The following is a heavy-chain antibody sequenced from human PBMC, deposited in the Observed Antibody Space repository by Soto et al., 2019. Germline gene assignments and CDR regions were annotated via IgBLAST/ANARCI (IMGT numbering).Heavy chain of an antibody. D-gene: IGHD3-10*01. V-gene: IGHV3-30-3*01. J-gene: IGHJ4*02. CDR3: AKALHGSGSYQAPVDY. CDR2: ISYDGSNK. Sequence: GGSPRLSCAASGFTFCSYAMHWVRQAPGKGLEWVAVISYDGSNKYYADSVKGRFTISRDNSKNTLYLQMNSLRAEDTAVYYCAKALHGSGSYQAPVDYWGQGTLVTVSS. CDR1: GFTFCSYA.